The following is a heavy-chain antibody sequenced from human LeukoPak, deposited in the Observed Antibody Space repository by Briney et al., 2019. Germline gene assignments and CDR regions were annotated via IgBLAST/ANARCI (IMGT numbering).Heavy chain of an antibody. Sequence: SETLSLTCAVYGGSFSGYYWSWIRQPPGKRPEWIGEINHSGSTNYNPSLKSRVTISVDTSKNQFSLKLSSVTAADTAVYYCARGRVRYCSSTSCYYYYGMDVWGQGTTVTVSS. CDR2: INHSGST. D-gene: IGHD2-2*01. CDR3: ARGRVRYCSSTSCYYYYGMDV. CDR1: GGSFSGYY. J-gene: IGHJ6*02. V-gene: IGHV4-34*01.